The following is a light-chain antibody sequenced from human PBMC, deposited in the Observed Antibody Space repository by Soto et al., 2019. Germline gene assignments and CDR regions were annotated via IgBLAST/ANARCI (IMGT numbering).Light chain of an antibody. Sequence: QSVLTQPASVSGSPGQSIPISCTGTSSDVGAYDYVSWYQQHPDKAPKLMIYEVSNRPSGVSNRFSGSKSVNTATLTISGLQAEDEADYYCSSYTSSSTRVFGTGTKVTV. J-gene: IGLJ1*01. CDR3: SSYTSSSTRV. V-gene: IGLV2-14*03. CDR2: EVS. CDR1: SSDVGAYDY.